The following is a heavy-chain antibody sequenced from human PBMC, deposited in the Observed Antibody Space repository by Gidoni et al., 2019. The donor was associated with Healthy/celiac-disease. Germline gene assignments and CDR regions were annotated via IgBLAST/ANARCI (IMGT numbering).Heavy chain of an antibody. CDR2: IKQDGSEK. CDR1: GFTFSSYW. J-gene: IGHJ3*02. V-gene: IGHV3-7*05. CDR3: ARLTPGDAFDI. Sequence: EVQLVESGGGLVQPGGSLRLSCAASGFTFSSYWMSWVRQAQGKGLEWVGNIKQDGSEKYYVDSVKGRFTISRDNAKNSLYLQMNSLRAEDTAVYYCARLTPGDAFDIWGQGTMVTVSS.